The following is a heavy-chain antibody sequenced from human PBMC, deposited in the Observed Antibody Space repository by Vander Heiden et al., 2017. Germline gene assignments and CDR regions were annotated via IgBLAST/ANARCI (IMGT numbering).Heavy chain of an antibody. CDR1: GFTFSSYA. CDR3: ANGYSSGRLY. J-gene: IGHJ4*02. V-gene: IGHV3-23*01. CDR2: ISGSGGST. D-gene: IGHD6-19*01. Sequence: EVQLLESGGGLVQPGGSLGLSCAASGFTFSSYAMGWVRQAPGKGLEWVSAISGSGGSTYYADSVKGRFTISRDNSKNTLYLQMNSLRAEDTAVYYCANGYSSGRLYWGQGTLVTVSS.